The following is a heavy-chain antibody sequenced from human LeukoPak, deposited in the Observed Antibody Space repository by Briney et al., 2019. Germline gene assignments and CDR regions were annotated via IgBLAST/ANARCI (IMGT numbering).Heavy chain of an antibody. Sequence: GGSLRLSCAASGFTFSSYNMNWVRQAPGKGLGWVSHISSSSSTIYYADSVKGRFTISRDNAKNSLYLQMNSLRAEDTAVYYCARALSYYYDSSGYLYWGQGTLVTVSS. J-gene: IGHJ4*02. CDR1: GFTFSSYN. CDR3: ARALSYYYDSSGYLY. CDR2: ISSSSSTI. D-gene: IGHD3-22*01. V-gene: IGHV3-48*01.